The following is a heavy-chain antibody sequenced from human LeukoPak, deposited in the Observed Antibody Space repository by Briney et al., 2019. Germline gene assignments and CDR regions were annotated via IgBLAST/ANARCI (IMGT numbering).Heavy chain of an antibody. V-gene: IGHV3-30*18. CDR2: ISYDGSNK. D-gene: IGHD5-24*01. J-gene: IGHJ4*02. Sequence: GGSLRLSRAASGFTFSSYGMHWVRQARGKGLEWVAVISYDGSNKYYADSVKGRFTISRDNSKNTLYLQMNSLRAEDTAVYYCAKGSVEIGYWGQGTLVTVSS. CDR1: GFTFSSYG. CDR3: AKGSVEIGY.